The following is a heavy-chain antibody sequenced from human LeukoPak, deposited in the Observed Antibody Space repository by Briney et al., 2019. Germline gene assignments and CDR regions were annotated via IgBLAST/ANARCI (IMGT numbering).Heavy chain of an antibody. D-gene: IGHD3-22*01. CDR3: AKGAFQSITMIVVVITDFDY. CDR2: ISGSSGST. V-gene: IGHV3-23*01. CDR1: GFTFSSYA. J-gene: IGHJ4*02. Sequence: PGGSLRLSCAASGFTFSSYAMSWVRQAPGRGLEWVSAISGSSGSTYYADSVKGRFTISRDNSKNTLYLQMNSLRAEDTAVYYCAKGAFQSITMIVVVITDFDYWGQGTLVTVSS.